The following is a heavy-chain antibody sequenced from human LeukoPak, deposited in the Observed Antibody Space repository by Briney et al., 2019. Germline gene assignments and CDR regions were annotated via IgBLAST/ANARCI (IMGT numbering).Heavy chain of an antibody. J-gene: IGHJ6*02. Sequence: PGGSLRLSCAASGFTFSSYGIHWVRQAPGKGLEWVSAISSSSSYIHYADSVKGRFTISRDNAKNSLYLQMNSLRADDTAVYYCARDSSGWYHGMDVWGQGTTVTVSS. CDR3: ARDSSGWYHGMDV. D-gene: IGHD6-19*01. CDR2: ISSSSSYI. V-gene: IGHV3-21*01. CDR1: GFTFSSYG.